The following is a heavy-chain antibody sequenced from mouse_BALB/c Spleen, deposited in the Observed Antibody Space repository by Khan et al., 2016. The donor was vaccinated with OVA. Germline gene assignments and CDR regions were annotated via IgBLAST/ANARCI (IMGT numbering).Heavy chain of an antibody. Sequence: EVELVESGGDLVKPGGSLRLPCAASGFTFSTYAMSWVRQPSDKRLEWVATTNSDGYYTYYPDTVKGRFSISRNNAENTLYLQMSSLKSEDTAIYCCASNLTGSFANWGQGTLVTVSA. D-gene: IGHD4-1*01. J-gene: IGHJ3*01. CDR2: TNSDGYYT. CDR1: GFTFSTYA. V-gene: IGHV5-6*01. CDR3: ASNLTGSFAN.